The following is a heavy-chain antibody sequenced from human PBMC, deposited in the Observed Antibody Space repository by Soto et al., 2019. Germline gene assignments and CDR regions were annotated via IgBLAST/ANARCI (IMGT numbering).Heavy chain of an antibody. V-gene: IGHV4-34*01. CDR3: AREANVLRFFSSNGMDV. J-gene: IGHJ6*04. CDR1: GGSFSGYY. CDR2: INHSGST. Sequence: SETLSLTCAVYGGSFSGYYWSWIRQPPGKGLEWIGEINHSGSTNYNPSLKSRVTISVDTSKNQFSLKLSSVTAADTAVYYCAREANVLRFFSSNGMDVWGKGPMVTVSS. D-gene: IGHD3-3*01.